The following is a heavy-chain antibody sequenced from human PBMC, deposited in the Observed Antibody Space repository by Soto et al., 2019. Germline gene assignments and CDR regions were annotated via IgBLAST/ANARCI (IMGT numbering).Heavy chain of an antibody. CDR3: ARMNYFDSSGFTNWFDP. CDR1: GYTFTSYD. CDR2: MNPNSGNT. J-gene: IGHJ5*02. Sequence: GASVKVSCKASGYTFTSYDINWVRQATGQGLEWMGWMNPNSGNTGYAQKFQGRVTMTRNTSISTGYMELSSLRSEDTAVYYCARMNYFDSSGFTNWFDPWGQGTLVTVPQ. D-gene: IGHD3-22*01. V-gene: IGHV1-8*01.